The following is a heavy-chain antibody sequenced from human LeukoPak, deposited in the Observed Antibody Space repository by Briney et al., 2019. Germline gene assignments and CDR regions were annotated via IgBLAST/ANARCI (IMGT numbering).Heavy chain of an antibody. D-gene: IGHD3-3*01. Sequence: SETLSLTCAVYGGSFSGYYWSWIRQPPGKGLEWIGEINHSGSTNYNPSLKSRVTISVDTSKNQFSLKLGSVTAADTAVYYCARGRVTIFGVVIKYFQHWGQGTLVTVSS. J-gene: IGHJ1*01. CDR2: INHSGST. CDR3: ARGRVTIFGVVIKYFQH. CDR1: GGSFSGYY. V-gene: IGHV4-34*01.